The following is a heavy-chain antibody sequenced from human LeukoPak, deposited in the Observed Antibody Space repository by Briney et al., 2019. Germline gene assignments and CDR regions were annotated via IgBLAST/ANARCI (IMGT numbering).Heavy chain of an antibody. Sequence: SETLSLTCTVSGGSISTYYWSWIRQPPGEGLEWIGSIYYSGTTHSNPSLKSRATISVDTSKNHLSLKVNSVTAADTAVYYCARGASGTLYDAFDIWGRGTMVTVSS. CDR3: ARGASGTLYDAFDI. D-gene: IGHD1-26*01. J-gene: IGHJ3*02. V-gene: IGHV4-59*01. CDR1: GGSISTYY. CDR2: IYYSGTT.